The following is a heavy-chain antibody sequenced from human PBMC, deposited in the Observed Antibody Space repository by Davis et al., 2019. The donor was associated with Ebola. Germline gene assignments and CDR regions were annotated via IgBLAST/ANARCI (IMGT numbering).Heavy chain of an antibody. CDR1: GFTFSSYA. Sequence: PGGSLRLSCAASGFTFSSYAMHWVRQAPGKGLEWVSSISSSSSYIYYADSVKGRFTISRDNAKNSLYLQMNSLRAEDTAVYYCATSGQWLPKQAPDAFDIWGQGTMVTVSS. CDR3: ATSGQWLPKQAPDAFDI. J-gene: IGHJ3*02. V-gene: IGHV3-21*01. D-gene: IGHD6-19*01. CDR2: ISSSSSYI.